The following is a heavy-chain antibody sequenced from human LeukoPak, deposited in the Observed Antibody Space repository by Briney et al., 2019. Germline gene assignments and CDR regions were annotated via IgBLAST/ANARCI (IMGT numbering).Heavy chain of an antibody. CDR2: IRSKADGGTT. Sequence: GGSLRLSCTASGFTFGDYVLSWIRQAPGKGLEWVGFIRSKADGGTTQYAASVKGRFTISRDDSKSIAYLQMNSLKTEDTAVYYCTRDYDPENYSGRYYEAHYLDDWGQGTLVTVSS. CDR1: GFTFGDYV. CDR3: TRDYDPENYSGRYYEAHYLDD. V-gene: IGHV3-49*03. J-gene: IGHJ4*02. D-gene: IGHD1-26*01.